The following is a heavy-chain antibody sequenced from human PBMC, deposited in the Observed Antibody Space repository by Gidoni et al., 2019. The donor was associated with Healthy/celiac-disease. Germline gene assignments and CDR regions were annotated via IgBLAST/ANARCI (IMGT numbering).Heavy chain of an antibody. J-gene: IGHJ5*02. CDR2: IYPGDSDT. CDR1: GYSFTSYW. Sequence: EVQLVQSGAEVKKHGESLKISCTGSGYSFTSYWIGWVRQMPGKGLEWMGIIYPGDSDTRYSPSFQGQVTISADKSISTAYLQWSSLKASDTAMYYCARQDYGDYVEYWFDPWGQGTLVTVSS. V-gene: IGHV5-51*01. CDR3: ARQDYGDYVEYWFDP. D-gene: IGHD4-17*01.